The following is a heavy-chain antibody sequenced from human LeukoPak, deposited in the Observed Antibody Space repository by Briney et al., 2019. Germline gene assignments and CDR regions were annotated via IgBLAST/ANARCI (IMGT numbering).Heavy chain of an antibody. D-gene: IGHD6-13*01. J-gene: IGHJ4*02. V-gene: IGHV1-2*02. CDR1: GYTFTSYY. CDR2: INPNSGGT. CDR3: ARETGIAAAGDFDY. Sequence: RVASVKVSCKASGYTFTSYYMHWVRQAPGQGLEWMGWINPNSGGTNYAQKFQGRVTMTRDTSISTAYMELSRLRSDDTAVYYCARETGIAAAGDFDYWGQGTLVTVSS.